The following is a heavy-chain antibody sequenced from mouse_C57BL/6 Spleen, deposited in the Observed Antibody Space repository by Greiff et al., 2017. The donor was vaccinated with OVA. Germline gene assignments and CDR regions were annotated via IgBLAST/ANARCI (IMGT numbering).Heavy chain of an antibody. CDR2: IDPEDGDT. J-gene: IGHJ2*01. Sequence: EVQLQESGAELVRPGASVKLSCTASGFNIKDYYMHWVKQRPEQGLEWIGRIDPEDGDTEYAPKFQGKATMTADPSSNTAYLQLSSLTSEDTAVYYCTTKYGAFFDYWGQGTTLTVSS. D-gene: IGHD1-1*01. V-gene: IGHV14-1*01. CDR1: GFNIKDYY. CDR3: TTKYGAFFDY.